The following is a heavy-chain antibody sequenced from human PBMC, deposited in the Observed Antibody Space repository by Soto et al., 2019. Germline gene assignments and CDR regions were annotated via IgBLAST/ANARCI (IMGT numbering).Heavy chain of an antibody. D-gene: IGHD5-18*01. CDR2: IYPGDSDT. CDR1: GYSFTSYW. CDR3: ARQIGYSYGLSYFDY. Sequence: PGESLKISCKGSGYSFTSYWIGCVRQMPGKGLEWMGIIYPGDSDTRYSPSFQGQVTISADKSISTAYLQWSSLKASDTAMYYCARQIGYSYGLSYFDYWGQGTLVTVSS. J-gene: IGHJ4*02. V-gene: IGHV5-51*01.